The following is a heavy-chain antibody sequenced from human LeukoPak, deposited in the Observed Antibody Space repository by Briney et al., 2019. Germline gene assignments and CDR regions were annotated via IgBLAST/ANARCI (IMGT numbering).Heavy chain of an antibody. CDR2: ISSSGTTI. V-gene: IGHV3-48*03. Sequence: GGSLRLSCAASGFTFSNYEMNWVRQAPGKGLEWVSYISSSGTTIYYADSVKGRFTISRDNAKNSLSLPMNSLKVEDTAVYYCARDHNGPYTFDYWGQGTLVTVSS. CDR1: GFTFSNYE. CDR3: ARDHNGPYTFDY. J-gene: IGHJ4*02. D-gene: IGHD2-2*02.